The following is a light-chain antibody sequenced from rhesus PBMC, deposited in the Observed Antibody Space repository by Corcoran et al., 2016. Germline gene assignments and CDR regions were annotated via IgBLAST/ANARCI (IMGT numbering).Light chain of an antibody. CDR3: QQYHNFPLT. Sequence: DIQMTQSPSSLSASVGDTVTITCRASQSIYNDLSWYQQKPGKAPKPLNYYTSSLETGVPSRFSGSGSGTDYSLTISSLQPEDIATYYCQQYHNFPLTFGGGTKVEIK. CDR2: YTS. J-gene: IGKJ4*01. CDR1: QSIYND. V-gene: IGKV1-66*01.